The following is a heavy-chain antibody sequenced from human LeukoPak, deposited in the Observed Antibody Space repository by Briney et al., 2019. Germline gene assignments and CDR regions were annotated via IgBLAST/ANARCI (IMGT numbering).Heavy chain of an antibody. CDR2: IYYSGST. J-gene: IGHJ4*02. D-gene: IGHD2/OR15-2a*01. CDR3: ARQFNRRPPQYFDY. CDR1: GGSISSSSYY. V-gene: IGHV4-39*01. Sequence: SETLSLSCTVSGGSISSSSYYWGWIRQPPGKGLEWIGSIYYSGSTYHNPSLKSRVTISVDTSKNQFSLKLSSVTAADTAVYYCARQFNRRPPQYFDYWGQGTLVTVSS.